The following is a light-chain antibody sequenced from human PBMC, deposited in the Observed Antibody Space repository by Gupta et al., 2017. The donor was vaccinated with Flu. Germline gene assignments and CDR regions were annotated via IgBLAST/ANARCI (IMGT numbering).Light chain of an antibody. CDR2: EVS. CDR3: SSYTGSGTV. V-gene: IGLV2-14*01. CDR1: SSDVGAYNY. J-gene: IGLJ3*02. Sequence: QSALTQPASVSGSPGQSITLSCTGTSSDVGAYNYVSWYQQHPGEAPKLMIYEVSYRPSGISNRFSGSKSGNTASLTISGLQAGDEADYYCSSYTGSGTVFGGGNKVAVL.